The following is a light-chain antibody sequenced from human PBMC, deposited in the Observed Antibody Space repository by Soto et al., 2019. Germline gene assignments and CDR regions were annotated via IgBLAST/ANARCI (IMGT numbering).Light chain of an antibody. Sequence: EIVMTQYPATLSVSPGERATLSCRASQSVSSNLAWYQQKPGQAPRLLIYGASTRATGIPARFSGSGSGTEFTLTIRSLQSEDFAVYYCQQYNNWPRAFGQGTKLEIK. CDR3: QQYNNWPRA. CDR2: GAS. CDR1: QSVSSN. J-gene: IGKJ2*01. V-gene: IGKV3-15*01.